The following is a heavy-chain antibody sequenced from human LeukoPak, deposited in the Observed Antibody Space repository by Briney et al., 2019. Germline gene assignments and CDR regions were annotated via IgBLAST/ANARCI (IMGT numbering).Heavy chain of an antibody. V-gene: IGHV1-18*01. CDR1: GYAFTSYG. J-gene: IGHJ4*02. Sequence: ASVKVSCKASGYAFTSYGISWVRQAPGQGLEWMGWISGYNGNTNYAQKVQGRVTMTADTSTSTAFMELRSLRSDDTAVYYCARDQGTNSYGYWGQGTLVTVSS. D-gene: IGHD5-18*01. CDR3: ARDQGTNSYGY. CDR2: ISGYNGNT.